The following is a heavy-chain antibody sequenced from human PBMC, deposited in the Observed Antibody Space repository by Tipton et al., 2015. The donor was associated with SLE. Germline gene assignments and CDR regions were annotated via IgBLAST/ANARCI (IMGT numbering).Heavy chain of an antibody. D-gene: IGHD6-19*01. Sequence: TLSLTCTVSGGSISSYYWSWIRQPPGKGLEWIGHIYYSGSTNYNPSLQSRVTISVDTSKNQFSLKLSSVTAADTAVYYCARERPGDSSGWYFDLWGRGTLVTVSS. CDR3: ARERPGDSSGWYFDL. J-gene: IGHJ2*01. V-gene: IGHV4-59*12. CDR1: GGSISSYY. CDR2: IYYSGST.